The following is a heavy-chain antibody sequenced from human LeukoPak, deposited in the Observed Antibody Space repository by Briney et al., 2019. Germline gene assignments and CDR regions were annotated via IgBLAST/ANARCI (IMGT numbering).Heavy chain of an antibody. CDR3: ARDRFGGEMATSSPPWNYGMDV. CDR1: GFTVSSNY. V-gene: IGHV3-53*04. D-gene: IGHD5-24*01. Sequence: PGGSLRLSCAASGFTVSSNYMSWVRQAPGKGLEWVSVIYRSGSTYYADSVKGRFTISRHNSKNTLYLQMNSLRAEDTAVYYCARDRFGGEMATSSPPWNYGMDVWGQGTTVTVSS. CDR2: IYRSGST. J-gene: IGHJ6*02.